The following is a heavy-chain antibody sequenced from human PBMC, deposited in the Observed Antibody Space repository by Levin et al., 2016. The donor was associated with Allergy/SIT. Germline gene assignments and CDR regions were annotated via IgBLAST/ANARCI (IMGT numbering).Heavy chain of an antibody. CDR3: ASGGRGYSYGRL. CDR2: ISYDGSNK. D-gene: IGHD5-18*01. J-gene: IGHJ4*02. Sequence: GGSLRLSCAASGFTFSSYGMHWVRQAPGKGLEWVAVISYDGSNKYYADSVKGRFTISRDNAKNSLYLQMNSLRAEDTAVYYCASGGRGYSYGRLWGQGTLVTVSS. V-gene: IGHV3-30*03. CDR1: GFTFSSYG.